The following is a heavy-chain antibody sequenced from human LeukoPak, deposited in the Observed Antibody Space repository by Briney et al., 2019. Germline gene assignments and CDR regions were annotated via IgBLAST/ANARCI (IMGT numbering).Heavy chain of an antibody. V-gene: IGHV4-59*08. CDR3: ARRIYDSSGYPLFDY. CDR2: IYDSGST. CDR1: GGSISSYY. D-gene: IGHD3-22*01. J-gene: IGHJ4*02. Sequence: SETLSLTCTVSGGSISSYYWSWIRQPPGKGLEWIGYIYDSGSTNYNPSLKSRVTISEDTSKNQFSLKLSSVTAAHTAVYYCARRIYDSSGYPLFDYWGQGTLVTVSS.